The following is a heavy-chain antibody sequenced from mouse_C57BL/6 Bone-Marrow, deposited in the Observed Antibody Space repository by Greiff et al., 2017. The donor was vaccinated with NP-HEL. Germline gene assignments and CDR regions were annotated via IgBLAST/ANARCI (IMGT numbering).Heavy chain of an antibody. V-gene: IGHV5-4*03. J-gene: IGHJ3*01. CDR1: GFTFSSYA. D-gene: IGHD2-12*01. CDR2: ISDGGSYT. Sequence: DVKLQESGGGLVKPGGSLKLSCGASGFTFSSYAMSWVRQTPVKSLEWVGTISDGGSYTYYPDNVEGRFTISRDNAKSNLYLQMNHLNSEDTAMYYCAPYDDGVAYWGQGTLVTVYA. CDR3: APYDDGVAY.